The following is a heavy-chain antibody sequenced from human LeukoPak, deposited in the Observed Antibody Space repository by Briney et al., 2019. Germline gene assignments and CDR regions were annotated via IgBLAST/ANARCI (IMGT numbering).Heavy chain of an antibody. Sequence: GGSLRLSCAPSGFTVSDNYMSWVRQAPGKGLEWVSVIYSGSNTYYADSVKGRFTISRDNSKNTLYLQMNSLRAEDTAVYYCAREKGILELIYWGQGTLVTVSS. CDR1: GFTVSDNY. V-gene: IGHV3-66*01. CDR3: AREKGILELIY. D-gene: IGHD3-10*01. J-gene: IGHJ4*02. CDR2: IYSGSNT.